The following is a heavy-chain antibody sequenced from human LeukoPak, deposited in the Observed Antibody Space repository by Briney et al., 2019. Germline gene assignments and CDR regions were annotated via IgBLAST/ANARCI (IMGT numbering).Heavy chain of an antibody. CDR2: INYDGTTT. J-gene: IGHJ3*02. CDR1: GFTFSNYW. V-gene: IGHV3-74*01. Sequence: GGSLTLSCPASGFTFSNYWMHWVRQAPAKGLVWVSRINYDGTTTGYADSVKGRFTISRDNAKNTLYLQMNSLRAEDTAVYYCARRDVFDIWGQGTMVTVSS. CDR3: ARRDVFDI.